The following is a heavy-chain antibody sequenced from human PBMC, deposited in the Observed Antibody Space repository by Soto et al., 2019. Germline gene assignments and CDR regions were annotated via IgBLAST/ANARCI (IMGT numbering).Heavy chain of an antibody. J-gene: IGHJ6*02. Sequence: GGSLRLSCAASGFTFSSYGMHWVRQAPGKGLEWVAVIWYDGSNKYYADSVKGRFTISRDNSKNTLYLQMSSLRAEDTAVYYCAREKRVTMIVGHYYYGMDVWGQGTTVTVSS. CDR1: GFTFSSYG. CDR3: AREKRVTMIVGHYYYGMDV. V-gene: IGHV3-33*01. D-gene: IGHD3-22*01. CDR2: IWYDGSNK.